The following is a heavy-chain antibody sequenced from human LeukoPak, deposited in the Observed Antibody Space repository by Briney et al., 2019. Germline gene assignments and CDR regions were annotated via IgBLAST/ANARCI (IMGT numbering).Heavy chain of an antibody. J-gene: IGHJ2*01. CDR1: GGSISSYY. V-gene: IGHV4-4*07. Sequence: PSETLSLTCTVSGGSISSYYWSWIRQPAGKGLEWIGRIYTSGSTNYNPSLKGRVTMSVDTSKNQFSLKLSSVTAADTAVYYCARMLALWGVWYFDLWGRGTLVTVSS. CDR3: ARMLALWGVWYFDL. CDR2: IYTSGST. D-gene: IGHD3-16*01.